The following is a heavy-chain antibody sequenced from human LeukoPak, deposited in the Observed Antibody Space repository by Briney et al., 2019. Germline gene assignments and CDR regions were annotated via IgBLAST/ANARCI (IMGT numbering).Heavy chain of an antibody. Sequence: LETLSLTCAVYGGSFSGYYWSWIRQPPGKGLEWLGEINHSGSTNYNPSLKSRVTISVDTSKNQFSLKLSSVTAADTAVYYCAKRRGYCSSTSCSNYGMDVWGQGTTVTVSS. D-gene: IGHD2-2*03. J-gene: IGHJ6*02. V-gene: IGHV4-34*01. CDR1: GGSFSGYY. CDR3: AKRRGYCSSTSCSNYGMDV. CDR2: INHSGST.